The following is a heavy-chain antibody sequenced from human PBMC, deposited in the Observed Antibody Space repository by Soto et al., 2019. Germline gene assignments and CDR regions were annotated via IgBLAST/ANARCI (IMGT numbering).Heavy chain of an antibody. V-gene: IGHV1-45*02. Sequence: QMQLVQSGAEVKKTGSTVTVSCKALGNTFTYRYLHWVRQAPGQALEWMGWITPFSGDVHYAQKSHERVTITRDRSINTADMRMSSLRSEDTAMYYCAGGGAGSGPFTWELPDHWGQGTLVTVSS. CDR3: AGGGAGSGPFTWELPDH. CDR1: GNTFTYRY. CDR2: ITPFSGDV. D-gene: IGHD1-26*01. J-gene: IGHJ4*02.